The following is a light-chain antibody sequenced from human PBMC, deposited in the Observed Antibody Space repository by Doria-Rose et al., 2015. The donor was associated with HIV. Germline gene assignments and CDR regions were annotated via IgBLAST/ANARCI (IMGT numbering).Light chain of an antibody. Sequence: TITCRASQSINGWLAWYQQKLGKAPKLLIYKTSTLQTGVPSRFSGSGFGTDFTLTVSSLQPDDFAVYYCQQYNTYPLTFGGGTEVEI. CDR2: KTS. V-gene: IGKV1-5*03. CDR1: QSINGW. CDR3: QQYNTYPLT. J-gene: IGKJ4*01.